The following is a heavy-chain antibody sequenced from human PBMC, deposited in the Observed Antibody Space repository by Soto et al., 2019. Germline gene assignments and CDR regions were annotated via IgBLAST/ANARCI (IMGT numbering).Heavy chain of an antibody. J-gene: IGHJ5*02. CDR2: IYYSGST. V-gene: IGHV4-59*08. D-gene: IGHD2-2*01. Sequence: SETLSLTCTVSGGSISSYYWSWIRQPPGKGLEGIGYIYYSGSTNYNPSLKSRVTISVDTSKNQFSLKLSSVTAADPAVYYCASLNPRVPAAIPGGWFDPWGQGTLVTVSS. CDR1: GGSISSYY. CDR3: ASLNPRVPAAIPGGWFDP.